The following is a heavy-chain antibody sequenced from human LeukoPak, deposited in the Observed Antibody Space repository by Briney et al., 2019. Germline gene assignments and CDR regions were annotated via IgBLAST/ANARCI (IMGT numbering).Heavy chain of an antibody. D-gene: IGHD3-16*02. CDR3: AKDRLPLGELSLFDY. V-gene: IGHV3-33*06. Sequence: GGSLRLSCAASGFTFSSYGMHWVRQAPGKGLEWVAVIWYDGNNNYYAESVKGRFTISRDISKNTLYLQMNSLRAEDTAVYYCAKDRLPLGELSLFDYWGQGTLVTVSS. J-gene: IGHJ4*02. CDR2: IWYDGNNN. CDR1: GFTFSSYG.